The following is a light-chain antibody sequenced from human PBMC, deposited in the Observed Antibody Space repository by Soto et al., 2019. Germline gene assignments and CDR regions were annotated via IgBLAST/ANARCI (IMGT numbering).Light chain of an antibody. CDR2: DVT. J-gene: IGKJ5*01. CDR1: QGIGNF. CDR3: QQRHKWPLI. Sequence: EIMLTQFPATLSLSPGDRATLSCRASQGIGNFLAWYQQKPGQAPRLLIYDVTSRAPGIPARFRGSGSGTDFTRTISSLEPEDFAIYFCQQRHKWPLIFGQGTRL. V-gene: IGKV3-11*01.